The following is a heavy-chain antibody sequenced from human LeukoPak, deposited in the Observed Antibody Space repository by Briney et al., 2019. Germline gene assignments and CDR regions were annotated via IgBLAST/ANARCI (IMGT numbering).Heavy chain of an antibody. CDR1: GITVSDAW. Sequence: GGSLRLSCAASGITVSDAWMRWVRQAPGKGREWVGRIKSKTDGGTTDYAAPVKGRFTVSRDDSKNTLYLQMNSLRTEDTALYYCTTGFSTGNWGQGTLVTVSS. CDR3: TTGFSTGN. D-gene: IGHD2/OR15-2a*01. J-gene: IGHJ4*02. CDR2: IKSKTDGGTT. V-gene: IGHV3-15*01.